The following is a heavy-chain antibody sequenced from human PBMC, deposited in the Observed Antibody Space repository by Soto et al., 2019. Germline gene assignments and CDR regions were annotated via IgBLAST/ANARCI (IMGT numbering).Heavy chain of an antibody. Sequence: PSETLSLTCTVSGGSISSYYWSWIRQPPGKGLEWIGYIYYSGSTNYNPSLKSRVTISVDTSKNQFSLKLSCVTAADTAVYYCARGGNYDFWSGYGYYYYGMDVWGQGTTVTVSS. D-gene: IGHD3-3*01. CDR2: IYYSGST. V-gene: IGHV4-59*01. CDR3: ARGGNYDFWSGYGYYYYGMDV. J-gene: IGHJ6*02. CDR1: GGSISSYY.